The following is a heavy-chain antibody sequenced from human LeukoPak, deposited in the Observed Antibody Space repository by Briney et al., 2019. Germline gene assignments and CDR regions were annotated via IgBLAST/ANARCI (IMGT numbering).Heavy chain of an antibody. CDR2: ISYDGSNK. CDR1: GFTFSSYA. D-gene: IGHD1-14*01. Sequence: PGRSLRLSCAASGFTFSSYAMHWVRQAPGKGLEWVAVISYDGSNKYYADSVKGRFTFSRDNSKNTLYLQMNSLRAEDTAVYYCARDPTINVPNYYYYYMDVWGKGTTVTVSS. CDR3: ARDPTINVPNYYYYYMDV. J-gene: IGHJ6*03. V-gene: IGHV3-30-3*01.